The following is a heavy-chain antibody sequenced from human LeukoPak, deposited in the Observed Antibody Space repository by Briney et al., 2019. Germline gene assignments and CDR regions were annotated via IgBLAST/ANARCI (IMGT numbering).Heavy chain of an antibody. CDR1: GGSISSSSYY. D-gene: IGHD3-9*01. J-gene: IGHJ4*02. CDR3: ARQKSYNRYDILTGYYSDY. Sequence: SETLSLTCTVSGGSISSSSYYWGWIRQPPGKGLEWIGRIYYSGSTYYNPSLKSRVTISVDTSKNQFSLKLSSVTAADTAVYYCARQKSYNRYDILTGYYSDYWGQGTLVTVSS. V-gene: IGHV4-39*01. CDR2: IYYSGST.